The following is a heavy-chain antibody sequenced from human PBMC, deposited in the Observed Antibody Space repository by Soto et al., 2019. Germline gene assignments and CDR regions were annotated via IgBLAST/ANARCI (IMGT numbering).Heavy chain of an antibody. CDR2: IEGSGTTT. V-gene: IGHV3-74*01. CDR1: GFTFNAYW. D-gene: IGHD1-26*01. Sequence: QPGGSLRLSCATSGFTFNAYWIHWFRQVPGEGLVWVARIEGSGTTTNYAESVRGRFTISRDFAKSTVFLQMDSLRVEDTAVYHCVRLGFVGEGDFWGQGIPVTVSS. CDR3: VRLGFVGEGDF. J-gene: IGHJ4*02.